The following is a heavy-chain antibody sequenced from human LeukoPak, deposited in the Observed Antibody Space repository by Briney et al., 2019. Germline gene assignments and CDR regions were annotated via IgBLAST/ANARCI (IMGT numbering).Heavy chain of an antibody. V-gene: IGHV1-2*02. CDR3: ARTYYYDSSGPVTDY. D-gene: IGHD3-22*01. CDR1: GYTFTGYY. Sequence: ASVKVSCKASGYTFTGYYMHWVRQAPGQGLEWMGWINPNSGGTNYAQKFQGRVTMTRDTSISTAYMELSRLRSDDTAVYYCARTYYYDSSGPVTDYWSQGTLVTVSS. J-gene: IGHJ4*02. CDR2: INPNSGGT.